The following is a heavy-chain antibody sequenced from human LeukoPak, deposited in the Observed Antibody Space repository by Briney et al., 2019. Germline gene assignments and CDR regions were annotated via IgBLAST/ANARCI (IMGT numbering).Heavy chain of an antibody. CDR2: IYHSGST. Sequence: SETLSLTCTVSGYSISSGYYWGWIRQPPGKGLEWIGSIYHSGSTYYNPSLKSRVTISVDTSKNQFSLKLSSVTAADTAVYYCARAGSGYDPNFDYWGQGTLVTVSS. V-gene: IGHV4-38-2*02. CDR1: GYSISSGYY. CDR3: ARAGSGYDPNFDY. D-gene: IGHD5-12*01. J-gene: IGHJ4*02.